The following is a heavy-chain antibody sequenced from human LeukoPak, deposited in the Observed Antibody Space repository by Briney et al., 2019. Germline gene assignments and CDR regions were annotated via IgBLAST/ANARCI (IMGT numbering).Heavy chain of an antibody. V-gene: IGHV3-11*04. D-gene: IGHD3-16*02. Sequence: PGGSLRLSCAASGFTFSDYYMSWIRQAPGKGLEWVSYISSSSSTIYYADSVKGRFTISGDNAKNSLYLQMNSLRDEDTAVYYCARAYDYVWGSYRSYYFDYWGQGTLVTVSS. CDR2: ISSSSSTI. CDR1: GFTFSDYY. J-gene: IGHJ4*02. CDR3: ARAYDYVWGSYRSYYFDY.